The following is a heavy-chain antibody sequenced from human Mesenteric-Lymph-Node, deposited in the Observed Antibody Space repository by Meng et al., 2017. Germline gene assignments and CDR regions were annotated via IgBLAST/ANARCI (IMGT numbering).Heavy chain of an antibody. V-gene: IGHV1-69*02. CDR1: GGTFSSYT. CDR3: ARAPYSSSSSYYYYYGMDV. J-gene: IGHJ6*02. Sequence: SVKVSCKASGGTFSSYTISWVRQAPGQGLEWMGRIIPILGIANYAQKFQGRVTITADESTSTAYMELSSLRSEDTAVYYCARAPYSSSSSYYYYYGMDVWGQGTTVTVSS. CDR2: IIPILGIA. D-gene: IGHD6-6*01.